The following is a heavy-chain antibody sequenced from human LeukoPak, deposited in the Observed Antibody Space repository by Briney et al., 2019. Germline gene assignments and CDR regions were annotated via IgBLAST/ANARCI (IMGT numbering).Heavy chain of an antibody. CDR1: GFTFDDYA. CDR3: AKDMEAAADSPPSGYYYGMDV. V-gene: IGHV3-43D*03. J-gene: IGHJ6*02. D-gene: IGHD6-13*01. CDR2: ISWDGGST. Sequence: PGGSLRLSCAASGFTFDDYAMHWVRHAPGKGLEWVSLISWDGGSTYYADSVKGRFTISRDNSKNSLYLQMNSLRAEDTALYYCAKDMEAAADSPPSGYYYGMDVWGQGTTVTVSS.